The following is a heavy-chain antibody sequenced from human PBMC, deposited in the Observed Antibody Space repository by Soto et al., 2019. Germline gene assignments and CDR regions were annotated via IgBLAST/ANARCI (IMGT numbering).Heavy chain of an antibody. D-gene: IGHD3-3*01. CDR1: GFTFSSYA. CDR2: ISGSGGST. V-gene: IGHV3-23*01. Sequence: SGGSLRLSCAASGFTFSSYAMSWVRQAPGKGLEWVSAISGSGGSTYYADSVKGRFTISRDNSKHTLYLQMNSLRAEDTAVYYCAKDRPIFGVVIMDPYYMDVWGKGTTVTVSS. CDR3: AKDRPIFGVVIMDPYYMDV. J-gene: IGHJ6*03.